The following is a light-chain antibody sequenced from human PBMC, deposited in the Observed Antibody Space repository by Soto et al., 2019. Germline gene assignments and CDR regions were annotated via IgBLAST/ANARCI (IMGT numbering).Light chain of an antibody. CDR1: QSISTY. CDR3: QQSFITPPLT. CDR2: GAS. Sequence: DIQMTQSPSSLSASIGDRITITCRASQSISTYLNWYQQKPGKAPKLLIYGASTLQNGVPSRFXGGGSATDYTLTISSLQPEDFATYYCQQSFITPPLTFGGGTKVEIK. J-gene: IGKJ4*01. V-gene: IGKV1-39*01.